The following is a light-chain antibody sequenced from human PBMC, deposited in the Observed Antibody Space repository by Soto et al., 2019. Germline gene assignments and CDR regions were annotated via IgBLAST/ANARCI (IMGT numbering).Light chain of an antibody. Sequence: QSALTQPASVSGSPGQSITISCTGTSSDVGGHNYVSWYQQHPGKAPKLMIYDVSNRPSGVSNRFSGSKSGNTASLTISGLQAEDEAEYYCSSYTTSTLGVLFGGGTKLTVL. CDR3: SSYTTSTLGVL. J-gene: IGLJ2*01. V-gene: IGLV2-14*01. CDR2: DVS. CDR1: SSDVGGHNY.